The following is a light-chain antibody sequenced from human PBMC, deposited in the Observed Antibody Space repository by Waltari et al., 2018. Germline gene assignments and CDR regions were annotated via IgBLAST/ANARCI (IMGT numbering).Light chain of an antibody. J-gene: IGLJ3*02. CDR3: CSYAGNKWL. Sequence: QSALTPPASVSGSPGQSTTLSCPCSTGGVGLFYLVSWYQQHPGKAPQLILYHVDDRPSGVSYRFSASKSGHTASLTISGLQPEDEADYYCCSYAGNKWLFGGGTKVTVL. V-gene: IGLV2-23*02. CDR2: HVD. CDR1: TGGVGLFYL.